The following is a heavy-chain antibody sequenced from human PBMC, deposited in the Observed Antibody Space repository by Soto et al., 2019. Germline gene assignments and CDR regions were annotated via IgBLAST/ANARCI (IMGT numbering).Heavy chain of an antibody. CDR1: GYTFTSYA. V-gene: IGHV1-18*01. CDR2: INADNGNT. Sequence: QVQLVQSGAEVKKPGASVKVSCKASGYTFTSYAISWVRQAPGQGLEWMGWINADNGNTNYAQKFQGRVPMATDTSPSTAYLELRSRRSDEAAMYYGARDLPPVDYCRQGTRVTVSS. J-gene: IGHJ4*02. CDR3: ARDLPPVDY.